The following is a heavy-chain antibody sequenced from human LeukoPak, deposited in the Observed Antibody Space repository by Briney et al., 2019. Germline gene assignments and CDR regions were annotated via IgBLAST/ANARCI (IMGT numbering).Heavy chain of an antibody. D-gene: IGHD4/OR15-4a*01. Sequence: PSETLSLTCTVSGGSISGYYWSWIRQPAGKGLEWIGRIYNSGSTIYNPSLKSRVTVSADTSKNQFSLKLSFVTAADTAVYYCARDLTTPPYNWFDPWGQGILVTVSS. CDR3: ARDLTTPPYNWFDP. V-gene: IGHV4-4*07. CDR2: IYNSGST. CDR1: GGSISGYY. J-gene: IGHJ5*02.